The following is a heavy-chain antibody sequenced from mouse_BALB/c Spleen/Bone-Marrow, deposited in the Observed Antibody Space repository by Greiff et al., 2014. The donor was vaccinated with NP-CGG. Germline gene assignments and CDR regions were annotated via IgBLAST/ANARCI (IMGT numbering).Heavy chain of an antibody. D-gene: IGHD1-2*01. CDR3: ARERRMTTATYAMDY. J-gene: IGHJ4*01. Sequence: EVKLVQSGGGLVKPGGSLKLSCAASGFTFSDYYMYWVRQTPEKRLEWVATISDGGSYTYYPDSVKGRFTISRDNAKNNLYLQMSSLKSDDSAMDYCARERRMTTATYAMDYWGQGTSVTVSS. V-gene: IGHV5-4*02. CDR2: ISDGGSYT. CDR1: GFTFSDYY.